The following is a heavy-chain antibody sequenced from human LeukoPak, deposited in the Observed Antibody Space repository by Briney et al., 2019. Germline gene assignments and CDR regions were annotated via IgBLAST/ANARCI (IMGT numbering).Heavy chain of an antibody. V-gene: IGHV3-23*01. J-gene: IGHJ4*02. Sequence: GGSLRLSCTTSGFIFAKYAMAWVRQSPGKGLEWVSTISASGADTYYADSVKGRFTISRDNSKNTLYLQMNSLRAEDTAVYYCAKGHYYYGSGSYFDYWGQGTLVTVSS. CDR2: ISASGADT. CDR1: GFIFAKYA. CDR3: AKGHYYYGSGSYFDY. D-gene: IGHD3-10*01.